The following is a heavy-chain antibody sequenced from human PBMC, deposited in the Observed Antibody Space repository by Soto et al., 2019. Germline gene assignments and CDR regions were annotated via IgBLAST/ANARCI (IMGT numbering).Heavy chain of an antibody. J-gene: IGHJ4*02. CDR3: AGEARGYSYGTFDY. CDR2: IYYSGST. Sequence: PSETLSLTCTVSGGSISSGDYYWSWIRQPPGKGLEWIGYIYYSGSTYYNPSLKSRVTISVDTSKNQFSLKLSSVTAADTAVYYCAGEARGYSYGTFDYWGQGTLVTVSS. CDR1: GGSISSGDYY. D-gene: IGHD5-18*01. V-gene: IGHV4-30-4*01.